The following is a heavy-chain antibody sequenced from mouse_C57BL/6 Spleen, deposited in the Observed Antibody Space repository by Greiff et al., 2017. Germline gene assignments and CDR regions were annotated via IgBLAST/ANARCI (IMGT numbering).Heavy chain of an antibody. Sequence: QVQLQQPGAELVKPGASVKMSCKASGYTFTSYWITWVKQRPGQGLEWIGDIYPGSGSTNYNEKFKSKATLTVDKSSSTAYMQLSSLTSEDSAVYYCARPSYDYDGYAMDYWGQGTSVTVSS. CDR3: ARPSYDYDGYAMDY. V-gene: IGHV1-55*01. J-gene: IGHJ4*01. CDR2: IYPGSGST. D-gene: IGHD2-4*01. CDR1: GYTFTSYW.